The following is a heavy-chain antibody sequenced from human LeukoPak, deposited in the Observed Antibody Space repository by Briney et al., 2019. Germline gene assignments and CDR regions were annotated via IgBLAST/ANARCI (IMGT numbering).Heavy chain of an antibody. CDR2: INPNSGGT. Sequence: ASVNVSFKASGYTFTGYYMHWVRQAPGQGLEWMGWINPNSGGTNYAQKFQGRVTMTRDTSISTAYMELSRLRSDDTAVYYCARDSGSYYADYWGQGTLVTVFS. V-gene: IGHV1-2*02. J-gene: IGHJ4*02. CDR3: ARDSGSYYADY. D-gene: IGHD1-26*01. CDR1: GYTFTGYY.